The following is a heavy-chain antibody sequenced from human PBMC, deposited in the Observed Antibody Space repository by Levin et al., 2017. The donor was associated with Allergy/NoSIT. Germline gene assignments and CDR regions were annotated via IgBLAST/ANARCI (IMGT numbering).Heavy chain of an antibody. CDR1: GFTFSSYW. V-gene: IGHV3-74*01. D-gene: IGHD5-24*01. CDR2: INSDGSST. J-gene: IGHJ4*02. CDR3: ARVGDGYNYQFDY. Sequence: ETLSLTCAASGFTFSSYWMHWVRQAPGKGLVWVSRINSDGSSTSYADSVKGRFTISRDNAKNTLYLQMNSLRAEDTAVYYCARVGDGYNYQFDYWGQGTLVTVSS.